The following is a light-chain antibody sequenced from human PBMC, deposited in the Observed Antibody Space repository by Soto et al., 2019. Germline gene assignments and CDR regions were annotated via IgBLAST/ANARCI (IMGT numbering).Light chain of an antibody. CDR1: QSISSY. Sequence: DIQMTQSPSSLSASVEDRVTITCRVSQSISSYLNWYQQKPGKAPKLLIYAASSLQSGVPSRFSGSGSGTGFTLTISSLQPEDFATYYCQQSYSTPLTFGGGTKVEIK. V-gene: IGKV1-39*01. CDR2: AAS. CDR3: QQSYSTPLT. J-gene: IGKJ4*01.